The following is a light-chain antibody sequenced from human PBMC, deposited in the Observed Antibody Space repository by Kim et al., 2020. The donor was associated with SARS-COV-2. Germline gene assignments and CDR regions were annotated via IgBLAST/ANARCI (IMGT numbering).Light chain of an antibody. J-gene: IGLJ1*01. CDR1: KLGDRY. Sequence: SYELTQPPSVSVSPGQTASITCSGDKLGDRYVCWYQQKPGQSPLLVIYQDRKRPSGITERFSGSNSGNTATLTISGTQAMDEADYYCQAWDSSNASVFGTGTKVTVL. V-gene: IGLV3-1*01. CDR2: QDR. CDR3: QAWDSSNASV.